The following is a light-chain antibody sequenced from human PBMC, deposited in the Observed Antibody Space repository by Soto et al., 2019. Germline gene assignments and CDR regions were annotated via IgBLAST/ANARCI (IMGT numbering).Light chain of an antibody. V-gene: IGLV1-47*01. CDR3: AAWDDSLTAPV. CDR1: ISNIGNNY. CDR2: RND. J-gene: IGLJ3*02. Sequence: QSVLTQPPSASGTPGQRVTISCSGSISNIGNNYVYWYQQLSGTAPKLLIYRNDQRPSGVPDRFSGSTSGTSASLAISGLRSEDEADYYCAAWDDSLTAPVFGGGTKVTVL.